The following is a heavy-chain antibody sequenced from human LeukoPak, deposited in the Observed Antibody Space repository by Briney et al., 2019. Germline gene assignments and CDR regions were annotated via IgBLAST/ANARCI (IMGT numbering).Heavy chain of an antibody. CDR3: ARSGAPIDY. J-gene: IGHJ4*02. D-gene: IGHD3-3*01. V-gene: IGHV3-21*01. CDR2: ISNDGGGT. Sequence: GGSLRLSCAASGFIFNNYGLIWVRQAPGKGLEWVSAISNDGGGTNYADFVKGRFTISRDNAKNSLYLQMNSLRAEDTAVYYCARSGAPIDYWGQGTLVTVSS. CDR1: GFIFNNYG.